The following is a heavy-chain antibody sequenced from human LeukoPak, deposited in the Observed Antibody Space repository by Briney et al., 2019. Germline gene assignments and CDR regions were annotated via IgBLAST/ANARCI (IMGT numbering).Heavy chain of an antibody. Sequence: PEGSLRLSCAASGFTFSTYAMHWVRQAPGKGLEWVAVISYDGSSKYYADSVKGRFTFSRDNSKNTLYLQMNSLRAEDTAVYYCARGGYGGTRRSYYFDYWGQGTLVTVSS. D-gene: IGHD4-23*01. CDR1: GFTFSTYA. CDR2: ISYDGSSK. V-gene: IGHV3-30-3*01. CDR3: ARGGYGGTRRSYYFDY. J-gene: IGHJ4*02.